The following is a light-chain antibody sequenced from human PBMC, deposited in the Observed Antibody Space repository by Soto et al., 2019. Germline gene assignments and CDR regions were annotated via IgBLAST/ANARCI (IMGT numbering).Light chain of an antibody. V-gene: IGKV1-5*01. CDR2: DVS. J-gene: IGKJ1*01. CDR1: QSVSGW. CDR3: HQRQSWPRT. Sequence: DIQMTQSPSTLSGSVGDRVTITCRASQSVSGWLAWYQQKPGKAPRLLIFDVSRLEVGAPSRFSAWGSETDFTLTISDVQPEDFAVYYCHQRQSWPRTFGQGTKVDIK.